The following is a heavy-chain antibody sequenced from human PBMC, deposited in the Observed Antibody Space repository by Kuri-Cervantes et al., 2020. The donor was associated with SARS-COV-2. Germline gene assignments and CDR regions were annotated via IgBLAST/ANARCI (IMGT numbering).Heavy chain of an antibody. CDR3: ARAKGLVVPAAKYYYYGMDV. D-gene: IGHD2-2*01. CDR2: ISAYNGNT. V-gene: IGHV1-18*01. Sequence: ASVKVSCKASGGTFSSYGISWVRQAPGQGLEWMGWISAYNGNTNYAQRLQGRVTMTTDTSTSTAYMELRSLRSDDTAVYYCARAKGLVVPAAKYYYYGMDVWGQGTTVTVSS. J-gene: IGHJ6*02. CDR1: GGTFSSYG.